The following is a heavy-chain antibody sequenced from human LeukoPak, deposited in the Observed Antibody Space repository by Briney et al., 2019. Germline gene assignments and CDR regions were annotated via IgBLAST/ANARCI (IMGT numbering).Heavy chain of an antibody. D-gene: IGHD2-2*03. CDR1: GYTYTSYY. Sequence: ASVTDSSQDSGYTYTSYYIHWVRQAPGQGLEWMGIINPSGGSISYAQKFQGRVTMTRDTSTSTVYMELSSLRSEDTAVYYCARDGSCCSTSCNGLDFWGQGTLVTVSS. V-gene: IGHV1-46*01. CDR2: INPSGGSI. CDR3: ARDGSCCSTSCNGLDF. J-gene: IGHJ4*02.